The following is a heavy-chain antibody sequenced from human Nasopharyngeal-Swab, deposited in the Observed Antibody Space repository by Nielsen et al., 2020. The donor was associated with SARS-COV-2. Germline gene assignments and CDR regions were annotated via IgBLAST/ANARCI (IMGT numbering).Heavy chain of an antibody. J-gene: IGHJ4*02. CDR1: GGSFSGYY. CDR3: ARVTPRRNGATFSIDY. CDR2: INHSGST. D-gene: IGHD1-26*01. V-gene: IGHV4-34*01. Sequence: SETLSLPCAVYGGSFSGYYWSWIRQPPGKGLEWIGEINHSGSTNYNPSLKSRVTISVDTSKNQFSLKLSSVTAADTAVYYCARVTPRRNGATFSIDYWGQGTLVTVSS.